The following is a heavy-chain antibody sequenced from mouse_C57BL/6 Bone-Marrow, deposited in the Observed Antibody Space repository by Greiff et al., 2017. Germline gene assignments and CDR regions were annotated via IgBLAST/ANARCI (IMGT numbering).Heavy chain of an antibody. V-gene: IGHV1-69*01. CDR2: IDPSDSYT. J-gene: IGHJ2*01. CDR1: GYTFTSYW. Sequence: QVQLQQPGAELVMPGASVKLSCKASGYTFTSYWMHWVKQRPGQGLEWIGEIDPSDSYTNYNQKFKGKSTLTVDKSSSTAYMQLSSLTSEDSAVYYCARELRPHYFGYWGQGTTLTVSS. D-gene: IGHD3-2*02. CDR3: ARELRPHYFGY.